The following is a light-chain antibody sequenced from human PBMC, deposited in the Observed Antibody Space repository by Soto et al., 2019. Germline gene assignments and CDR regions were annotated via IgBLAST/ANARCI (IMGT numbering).Light chain of an antibody. V-gene: IGLV2-11*01. CDR3: CSYAGSYTHYV. CDR2: DVS. Sequence: QSALTQPRSVSGSPGQSVTISCTGTSSDVGGYNYVSWYQQHPGKAPKLMIYDVSKRPSGVPDRFSGSKSGNTASLTISGLQAEDEADYYCCSYAGSYTHYVFGTGTK. J-gene: IGLJ1*01. CDR1: SSDVGGYNY.